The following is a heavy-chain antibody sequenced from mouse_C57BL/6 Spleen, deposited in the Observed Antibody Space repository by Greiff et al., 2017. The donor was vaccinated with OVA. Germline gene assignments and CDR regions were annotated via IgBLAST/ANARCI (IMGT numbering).Heavy chain of an antibody. CDR1: GYTFTSYW. J-gene: IGHJ1*03. CDR2: IYPSDSET. V-gene: IGHV1-61*01. Sequence: VQLQQPGAELVRPGSSVKLSCKASGYTFTSYWMDWVKQRPGQGLEWIGNIYPSDSETHYNQKFKDKATLTVDKSSSTAYMQLSSLTSEDSAVYYCARGKLGRDWYFDVWGTGTTVTVSS. CDR3: ARGKLGRDWYFDV. D-gene: IGHD4-1*01.